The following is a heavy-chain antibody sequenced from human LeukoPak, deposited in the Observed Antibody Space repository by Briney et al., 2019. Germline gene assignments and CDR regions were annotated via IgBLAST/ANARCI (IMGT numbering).Heavy chain of an antibody. CDR3: AREVLEGIPGY. V-gene: IGHV3-21*01. Sequence: PGGSLRLSCAASGFTFDDYAMHWVRQALGKGLEWVSSISSSSSYIYYADSVKGRFTISRDNAKNSLYLQMNSLRAEDTAVYYCAREVLEGIPGYWGQGTLVTVSS. J-gene: IGHJ4*02. D-gene: IGHD3-3*01. CDR2: ISSSSSYI. CDR1: GFTFDDYA.